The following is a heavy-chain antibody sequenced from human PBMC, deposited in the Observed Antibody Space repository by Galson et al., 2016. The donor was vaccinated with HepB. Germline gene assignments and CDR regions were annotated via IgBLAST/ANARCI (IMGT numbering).Heavy chain of an antibody. CDR1: GGSISSSHW. J-gene: IGHJ4*02. Sequence: TLSLTCAVSGGSISSSHWWTWVRQPPGKGLGWIGEIFHTGSTNYDPFLKRRVTISADKSKNQFSLNLRSVTAADTAVYYCAQSPGVQLWSEGYFENWGSGTLVTVSS. D-gene: IGHD1-1*01. V-gene: IGHV4-4*02. CDR2: IFHTGST. CDR3: AQSPGVQLWSEGYFEN.